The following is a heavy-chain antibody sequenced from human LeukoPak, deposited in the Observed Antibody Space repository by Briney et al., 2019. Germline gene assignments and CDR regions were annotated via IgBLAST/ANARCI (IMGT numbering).Heavy chain of an antibody. CDR3: AKDPFGENGMDV. D-gene: IGHD3-16*01. CDR2: IYYSGST. V-gene: IGHV4-59*01. Sequence: PSETLSLTCTVSGDSISSYYWSWIRQPPGKGLEWIGYIYYSGSTNYNPSLKSRVTISLDTSKNQFSLKLTSVTAADTAVYYCAKDPFGENGMDVWGQGTTVTVSS. J-gene: IGHJ6*02. CDR1: GDSISSYY.